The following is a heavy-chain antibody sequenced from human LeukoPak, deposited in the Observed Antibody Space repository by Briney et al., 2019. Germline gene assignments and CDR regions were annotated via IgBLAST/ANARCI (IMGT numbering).Heavy chain of an antibody. CDR2: IYYSGST. J-gene: IGHJ3*02. V-gene: IGHV4-59*01. CDR1: GGSISSYY. Sequence: SETLSLTCTVSGGSISSYYWSWIRQPPGKGLEWIGYIYYSGSTNYNPSLKSRVTISVDTSKNQFSLKLSSVTAADTAVYYCARVTGYSGYDCAFDIWGQGTIVTVSS. CDR3: ARVTGYSGYDCAFDI. D-gene: IGHD5-12*01.